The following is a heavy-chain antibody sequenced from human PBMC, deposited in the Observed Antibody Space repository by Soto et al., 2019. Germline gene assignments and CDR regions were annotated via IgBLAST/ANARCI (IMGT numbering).Heavy chain of an antibody. CDR2: ISSSGSTI. CDR3: ARDGVVAASNSPQLYYYYMDV. D-gene: IGHD2-15*01. Sequence: GGSLRLSCAASGFTFSDYYMSWIRQAPGKGLEWVSYISSSGSTIYYADSVKGRFTISRDNAKNSLYLQMNSLRAEDTAVYYCARDGVVAASNSPQLYYYYMDVWGKGTTVTVSS. J-gene: IGHJ6*03. CDR1: GFTFSDYY. V-gene: IGHV3-11*01.